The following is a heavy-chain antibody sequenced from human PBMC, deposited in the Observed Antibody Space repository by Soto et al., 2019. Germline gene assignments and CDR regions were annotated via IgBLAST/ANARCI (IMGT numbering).Heavy chain of an antibody. CDR3: ARRDYGDFGSPSGFDY. J-gene: IGHJ4*02. V-gene: IGHV1-69*02. CDR2: IIPILGIA. CDR1: GGTFSSYT. D-gene: IGHD4-17*01. Sequence: QVQLVQSGAEVEKPGSSVKVSCKASGGTFSSYTISWVRQAPGQGLEWMGRIIPILGIANYAQKFQGRVTITADKSTSTAYMELSSLRSEDTAVYYCARRDYGDFGSPSGFDYWGQGTLVTVSS.